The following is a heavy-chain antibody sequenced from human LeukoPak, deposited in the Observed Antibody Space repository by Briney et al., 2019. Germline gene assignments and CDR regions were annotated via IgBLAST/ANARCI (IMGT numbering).Heavy chain of an antibody. Sequence: GESLKISCKGSGYSFTSYWIGWVRQMPGKGLEWMGIIYPGDSATRYSPSFQGQVTISADKSISTAYLQWSSLKASDTAMYYCARQSSSYGSGSSAWGQGTLVTVSS. D-gene: IGHD3-10*01. J-gene: IGHJ5*02. V-gene: IGHV5-51*01. CDR3: ARQSSSYGSGSSA. CDR1: GYSFTSYW. CDR2: IYPGDSAT.